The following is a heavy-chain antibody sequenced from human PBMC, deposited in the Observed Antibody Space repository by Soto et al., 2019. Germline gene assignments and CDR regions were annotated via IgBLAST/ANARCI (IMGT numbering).Heavy chain of an antibody. D-gene: IGHD2-15*01. CDR3: ATMGTPATGLYFFDY. CDR2: ISYSGST. J-gene: IGHJ4*02. Sequence: QVQLQESGPGLVKPSQTLSLTCTVSGGSISSGNYYWSWIRQPPGKGLEWIGFISYSGSTYYSTSPKCRVTISVDTSKSQFSLNLSFVTAADTAVYYCATMGTPATGLYFFDYWGQGSLVTVSS. V-gene: IGHV4-30-4*01. CDR1: GGSISSGNYY.